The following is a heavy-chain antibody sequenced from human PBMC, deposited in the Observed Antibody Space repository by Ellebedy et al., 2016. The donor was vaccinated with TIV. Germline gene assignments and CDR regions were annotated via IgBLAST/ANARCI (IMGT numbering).Heavy chain of an antibody. CDR1: GFTFSSYG. Sequence: GESLKISCVASGFTFSSYGMHWVRRAPGKGLEWVAGILYDGSNKYYADSVKDRFTISRDNSENTVYVQMNSLRAEDTAVYYCARDVLLGYGGDYFDYWGQGTQVTVSS. J-gene: IGHJ4*02. CDR2: ILYDGSNK. V-gene: IGHV3-33*01. CDR3: ARDVLLGYGGDYFDY. D-gene: IGHD5-12*01.